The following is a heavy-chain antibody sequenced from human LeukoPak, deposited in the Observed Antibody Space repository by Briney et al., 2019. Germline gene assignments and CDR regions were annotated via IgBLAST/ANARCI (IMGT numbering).Heavy chain of an antibody. D-gene: IGHD3-22*01. CDR2: IYTSGST. CDR1: GGSISSGSYY. V-gene: IGHV4-61*02. Sequence: TLSLTCTVSGGSISSGSYYWSWIRQPAGKGLEWIGRIYTSGSTNYNPSLKSRVTMSVHTSKNQFSLKLTSVTAADTAMYYCVATMNLDYYYMDVWGKGTTVTVSS. CDR3: VATMNLDYYYMDV. J-gene: IGHJ6*03.